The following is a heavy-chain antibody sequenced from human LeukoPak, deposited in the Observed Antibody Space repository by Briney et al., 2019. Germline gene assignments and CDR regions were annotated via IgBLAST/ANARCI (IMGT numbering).Heavy chain of an antibody. CDR2: ISYDGSNK. Sequence: GGSLRLSCAASGFTFSSSAMSWVRQAPGKGLEWVAVISYDGSNKYYADSVKGRFTISRDNSKNTLYLQMNSLRAEDTAVYYCAKDQSGVGATTLDYWGQGTLVTVSS. CDR1: GFTFSSSA. J-gene: IGHJ4*02. V-gene: IGHV3-30*18. D-gene: IGHD1-26*01. CDR3: AKDQSGVGATTLDY.